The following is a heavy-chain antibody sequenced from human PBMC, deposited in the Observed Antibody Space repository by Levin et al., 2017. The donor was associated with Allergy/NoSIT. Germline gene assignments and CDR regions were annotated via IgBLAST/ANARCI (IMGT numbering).Heavy chain of an antibody. D-gene: IGHD3-3*01. J-gene: IGHJ4*02. CDR3: ARVGDFGVGPIDY. Sequence: WASVKVSCKASGYTFTNYYMHWVRQAPGQGLEWMGRINPSSGDTSYAQRLQGRVTLTRDTSTSTVYMELGSLRSDDTAVYFCARVGDFGVGPIDYWGQGTLVTVSS. V-gene: IGHV1-46*01. CDR2: INPSSGDT. CDR1: GYTFTNYY.